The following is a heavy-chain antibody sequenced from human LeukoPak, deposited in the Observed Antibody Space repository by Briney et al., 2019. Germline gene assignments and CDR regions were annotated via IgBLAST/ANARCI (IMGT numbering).Heavy chain of an antibody. CDR1: GFTFSSFA. J-gene: IGHJ4*02. D-gene: IGHD6-19*01. CDR2: ISYDGSNK. CDR3: AKAIEVAGTDY. Sequence: PGRSLRLSCAASGFTFSSFAMYWVRQAPGKGLEWVAVISYDGSNKYYADSVKGRFTISRDSSKNTLYLQMNSLRAEDTAMYYCAKAIEVAGTDYWGQGTLVTVSS. V-gene: IGHV3-30*04.